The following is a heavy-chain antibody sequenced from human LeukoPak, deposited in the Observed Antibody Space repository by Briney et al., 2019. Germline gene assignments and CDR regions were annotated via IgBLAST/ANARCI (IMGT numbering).Heavy chain of an antibody. CDR2: IYTSGST. CDR1: GGSISSYY. V-gene: IGHV4-4*09. CDR3: ARIGLDCSSTSCYFVGFDY. D-gene: IGHD2-2*01. Sequence: SETLSLTCTVSGGSISSYYCSWIRQPPGKGLEWIGYIYTSGSTNYNPSLKSRVTISVDTSKNQFSLKLSSVTAADTAVYYCARIGLDCSSTSCYFVGFDYWGQGTLVTVSS. J-gene: IGHJ4*02.